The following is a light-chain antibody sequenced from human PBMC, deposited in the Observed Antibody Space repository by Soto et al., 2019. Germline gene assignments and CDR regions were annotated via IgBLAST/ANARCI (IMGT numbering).Light chain of an antibody. CDR1: SSDVGGYNY. J-gene: IGLJ2*01. Sequence: QSALTQPPSASGSPGQSVTISYTGTSSDVGGYNYVSWYQQHPGKAPKLMIYEVTTRPSGVPDRFSGSKSGNTASLTVSGLQAEDAADYYCNSYAGSNNVVFGGGTKLTVL. CDR2: EVT. CDR3: NSYAGSNNVV. V-gene: IGLV2-8*01.